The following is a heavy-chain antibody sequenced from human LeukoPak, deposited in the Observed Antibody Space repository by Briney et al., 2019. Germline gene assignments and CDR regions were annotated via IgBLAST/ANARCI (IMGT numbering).Heavy chain of an antibody. V-gene: IGHV3-11*01. CDR1: GFSFSDFY. Sequence: PGGSLRLSCAASGFSFSDFYMSWIRQAPGMGLEWISDIGTRSNPIYYADSVKGRFTISRDDAKNSLYLQMNSLRDEDTAVYFCAREARGSGRDFDYWGQGILVTVSS. CDR2: IGTRSNPI. J-gene: IGHJ4*02. D-gene: IGHD1-26*01. CDR3: AREARGSGRDFDY.